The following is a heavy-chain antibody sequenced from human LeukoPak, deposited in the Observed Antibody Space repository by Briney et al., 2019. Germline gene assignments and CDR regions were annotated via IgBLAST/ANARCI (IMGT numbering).Heavy chain of an antibody. V-gene: IGHV3-30-3*01. CDR2: ISYDGSNK. D-gene: IGHD3-9*01. J-gene: IGHJ3*02. Sequence: GGSLRLSCAASGFTFSSYAMHWVRQAPGKGLEWVAVISYDGSNKYYADSVKGRFTISRDNSKNTLYLQMNSLRAEDTAVYYCARDYGYDILTGYPVAFDIWGQGTMVTVSS. CDR3: ARDYGYDILTGYPVAFDI. CDR1: GFTFSSYA.